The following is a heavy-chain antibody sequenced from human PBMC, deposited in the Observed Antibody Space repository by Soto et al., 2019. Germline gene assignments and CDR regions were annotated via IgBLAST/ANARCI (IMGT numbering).Heavy chain of an antibody. J-gene: IGHJ5*02. CDR3: AKSGSSGWYGWFDP. Sequence: SGPTLVNPTQTLTLTCIFSGFSLRTSGVGVGWIRRPPGKALEWLGFIYWNDDKRYSPSLKSRLTITKDTPKNQVVLTMTNMDPVDTATYYCAKSGSSGWYGWFDPWGQGTLVTVSS. CDR2: IYWNDDK. V-gene: IGHV2-5*01. CDR1: GFSLRTSGVG. D-gene: IGHD6-19*01.